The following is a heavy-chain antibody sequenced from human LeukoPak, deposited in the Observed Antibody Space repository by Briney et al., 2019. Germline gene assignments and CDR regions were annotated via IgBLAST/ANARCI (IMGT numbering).Heavy chain of an antibody. D-gene: IGHD3-22*01. J-gene: IGHJ4*02. CDR1: GFTFSNYA. CDR3: AKHDSSGYPDY. CDR2: ISGSGGST. V-gene: IGHV3-23*01. Sequence: GGSLRLSCAASGFTFSNYAMSWVRQAPGKGLEWASAISGSGGSTYYADSVKGRFTISRDNSKNTLCLQMSSLRAEDTAVYYCAKHDSSGYPDYWGQGTLVTVSS.